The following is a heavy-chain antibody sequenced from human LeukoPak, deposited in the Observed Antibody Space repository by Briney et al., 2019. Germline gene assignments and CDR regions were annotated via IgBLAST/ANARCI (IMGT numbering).Heavy chain of an antibody. J-gene: IGHJ3*02. V-gene: IGHV1-2*02. Sequence: ASVKVSCKASGYTFTGYFMHWVRQAPGQGLEWMGWINPNSGGTNYAQKFQGRVTMTRDTSISTAYMELSRLRSDDTAVYYCARLRRKGNAFDIWGQGTMVTVSS. CDR2: INPNSGGT. CDR3: ARLRRKGNAFDI. D-gene: IGHD4/OR15-4a*01. CDR1: GYTFTGYF.